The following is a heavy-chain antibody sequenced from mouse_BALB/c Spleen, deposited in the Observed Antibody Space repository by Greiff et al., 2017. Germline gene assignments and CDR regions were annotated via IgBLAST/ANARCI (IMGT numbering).Heavy chain of an antibody. J-gene: IGHJ2*01. CDR2: IDPETGGT. V-gene: IGHV1-15*01. Sequence: QVQLQQSGAELVRPGASVTLSCKASGYTFTDYEMHWVKQTPVHGLEWIGAIDPETGGTAYNQKFKGKATLTADKSSSTAYMELRSLTSEDSAVYYCTRYGNFYYWGQGTTLTVSS. CDR1: GYTFTDYE. D-gene: IGHD2-1*01. CDR3: TRYGNFYY.